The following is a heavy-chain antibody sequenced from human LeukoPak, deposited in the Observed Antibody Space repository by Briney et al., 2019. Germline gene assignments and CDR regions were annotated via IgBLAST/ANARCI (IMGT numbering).Heavy chain of an antibody. D-gene: IGHD6-19*01. CDR2: ISSSVTT. CDR1: GFTFSSYG. CDR3: AGDSDYYYYMDV. J-gene: IGHJ6*03. V-gene: IGHV3-48*01. Sequence: PGGSLRLSCAASGFTFSSYGMNWVRQAPGKGLEWVSYISSSVTTYYADSVKGRFTISRDNGKNSLYLQMNSLRAEDTAVYYCAGDSDYYYYMDVWGKGTTVTVSS.